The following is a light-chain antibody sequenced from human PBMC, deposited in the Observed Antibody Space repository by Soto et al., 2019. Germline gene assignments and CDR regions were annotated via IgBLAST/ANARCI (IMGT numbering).Light chain of an antibody. CDR3: QQRTNWLNS. CDR1: QSFSTY. CDR2: NTS. Sequence: EIVLTQSPATLSLSPGDRATLSCRASQSFSTYLAWYKQKPGQPPRLLIYNTSNRATGIPGRFSGSGSGTDFTLTISSLEPEDFAVYFCQQRTNWLNSFGQGTRLEIK. J-gene: IGKJ5*01. V-gene: IGKV3-11*01.